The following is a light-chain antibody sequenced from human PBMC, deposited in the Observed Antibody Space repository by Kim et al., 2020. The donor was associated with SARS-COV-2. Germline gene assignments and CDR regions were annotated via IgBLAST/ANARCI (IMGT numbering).Light chain of an antibody. Sequence: SYELTQPPSVSVSPGQTARITCSGDALPKKSASWYQQKSGQAPVLVIYEENKRPSGIPERFSGSSSGTMATLTISGAQVEGEADYYCYSTDRSDRSGNHRAFGGGTQLTVL. CDR2: EEN. CDR3: YSTDRSDRSGNHRA. V-gene: IGLV3-10*01. J-gene: IGLJ2*01. CDR1: ALPKKS.